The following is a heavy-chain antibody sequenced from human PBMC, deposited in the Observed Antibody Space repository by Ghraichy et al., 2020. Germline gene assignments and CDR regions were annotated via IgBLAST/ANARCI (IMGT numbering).Heavy chain of an antibody. CDR3: ARGIMATHRDWYFDL. J-gene: IGHJ2*01. D-gene: IGHD5-12*01. V-gene: IGHV3-13*01. CDR1: GFTFSSYD. Sequence: GGSLRLSCAASGFTFSSYDMHWVRQPIGKGLELVSVIGIAGDTYYPGSVKGRFTISIENSKNSLYLQMNSLRAGDTAMYYCARGIMATHRDWYFDLWGRGTLVTVSS. CDR2: IGIAGDT.